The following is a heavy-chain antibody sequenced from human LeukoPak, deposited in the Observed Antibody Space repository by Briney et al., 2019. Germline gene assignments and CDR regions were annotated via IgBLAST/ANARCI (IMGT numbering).Heavy chain of an antibody. CDR2: IYPGDSDT. Sequence: GESLTISCKGSGYSFTSYWIGWVRQMPGKGLEWLGIIYPGDSDTRYSPSFQGQVTISADKSISTAYLQWSSLKASDTAMYYCARQKGAYYYDSSGYGAFDIWGQGTMVTVSS. J-gene: IGHJ3*02. V-gene: IGHV5-51*01. CDR3: ARQKGAYYYDSSGYGAFDI. CDR1: GYSFTSYW. D-gene: IGHD3-22*01.